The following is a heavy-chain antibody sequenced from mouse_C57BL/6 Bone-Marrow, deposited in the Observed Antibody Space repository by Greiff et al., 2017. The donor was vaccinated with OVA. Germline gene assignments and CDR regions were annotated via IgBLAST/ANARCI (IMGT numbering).Heavy chain of an antibody. Sequence: QVQLKQPGAELVKPGASVKLSCKASGYTFTSYWMHWVKQRPGQGLEWIGMIHPNSGSTNYNEKFKSKATLTVDKSSSTAYMQLSSLTSEDSAVYYCARGGFITYYFDYWGQGTTPTVSS. D-gene: IGHD1-1*01. V-gene: IGHV1-64*01. J-gene: IGHJ2*01. CDR1: GYTFTSYW. CDR2: IHPNSGST. CDR3: ARGGFITYYFDY.